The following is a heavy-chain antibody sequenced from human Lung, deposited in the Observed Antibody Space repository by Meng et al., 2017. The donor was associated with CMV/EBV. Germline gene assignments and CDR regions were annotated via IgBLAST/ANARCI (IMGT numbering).Heavy chain of an antibody. J-gene: IGHJ3*02. V-gene: IGHV2-70D*14. CDR1: GFSLSTSGMR. CDR3: ARFQIGYVGAFDI. Sequence: GPTLVKPTQTLTLTCTFSGFSLSTSGMRVSWIRQPPGQALEWLARIDWDDDKFYNTSLKTRLTVSKDTSANQVVFTMTNMDPVDTATYYCARFQIGYVGAFDIWGPGTRVTSSS. D-gene: IGHD5-12*01. CDR2: IDWDDDK.